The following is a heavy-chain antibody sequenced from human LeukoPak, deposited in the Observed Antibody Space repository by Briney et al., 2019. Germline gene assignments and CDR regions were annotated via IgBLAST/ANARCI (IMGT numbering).Heavy chain of an antibody. CDR3: ARGTKLVWRFDP. D-gene: IGHD1-1*01. V-gene: IGHV4-4*07. CDR2: VYISGTT. Sequence: NPSETLSLTCTVSGDSSTSYFWTWLRQPVGKGLEWIGRVYISGTTNYNPSLKSRATISVDTSKNQFSLNLTSVTAADTAVYYCARGTKLVWRFDPWGQGILVTVSS. CDR1: GDSSTSYF. J-gene: IGHJ5*02.